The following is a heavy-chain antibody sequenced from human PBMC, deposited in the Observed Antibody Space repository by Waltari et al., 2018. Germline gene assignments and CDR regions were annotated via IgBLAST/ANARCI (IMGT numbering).Heavy chain of an antibody. D-gene: IGHD1-26*01. Sequence: EVQLLESGGGFVQPGGSLRPSFAASGFYFSGNAMSWVRQAPGKGLEWVSAFSGSGDNTYYADSVKGRFTISRDNSQNTLFLQMNSLRADDTAVYYCTKDLYSWSYDFWGQGTLVTVSS. CDR2: FSGSGDNT. CDR1: GFYFSGNA. CDR3: TKDLYSWSYDF. J-gene: IGHJ4*02. V-gene: IGHV3-23*01.